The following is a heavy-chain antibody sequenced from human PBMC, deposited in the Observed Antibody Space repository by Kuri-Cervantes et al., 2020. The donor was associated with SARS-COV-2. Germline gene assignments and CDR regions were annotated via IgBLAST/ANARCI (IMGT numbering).Heavy chain of an antibody. Sequence: GESLKISCAASGFTFDDYAMHWVRQAPGKGLEWVAVISYDGSNKYYADSVKSRFTISRDNSKNTLYLQMNSLRAEDTAVYYCARTLGEDIVVVPAATFDYWGQGTLVTVSS. CDR1: GFTFDDYA. J-gene: IGHJ4*02. D-gene: IGHD2-2*01. V-gene: IGHV3-30-3*01. CDR3: ARTLGEDIVVVPAATFDY. CDR2: ISYDGSNK.